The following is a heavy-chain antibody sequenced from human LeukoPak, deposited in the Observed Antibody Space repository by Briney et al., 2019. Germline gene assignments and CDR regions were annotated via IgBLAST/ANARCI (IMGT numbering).Heavy chain of an antibody. J-gene: IGHJ1*01. V-gene: IGHV3-23*01. CDR1: GFTFSSYA. Sequence: GGSLRLSCAASGFTFSSYAMTWVRQAPGKGLEWVSGISPRGDITYYKDSVRGRFTISRDNFKNTVSLQLNSLRAEDTAMYYCAKDDDWGRFNHWGQGTLVTVSS. CDR2: ISPRGDIT. CDR3: AKDDDWGRFNH. D-gene: IGHD3-16*01.